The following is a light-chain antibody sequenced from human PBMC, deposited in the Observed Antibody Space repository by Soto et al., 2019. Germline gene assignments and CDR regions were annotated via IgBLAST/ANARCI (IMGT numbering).Light chain of an antibody. CDR1: QGIGSST. CDR2: DVS. J-gene: IGKJ5*01. CDR3: QQFDTYPLT. V-gene: IGKV1-13*02. Sequence: AIQLTQSPSSLSASVGDRVTITCPASQGIGSSTFAWYQQKAGKAPTLLIYDVSNLQRGVPTRFSGSGSGTDFSLAISSLQPEDFATYYCQQFDTYPLTFGQGTRLDIK.